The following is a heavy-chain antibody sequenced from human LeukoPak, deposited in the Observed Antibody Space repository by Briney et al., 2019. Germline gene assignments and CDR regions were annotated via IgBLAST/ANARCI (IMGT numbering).Heavy chain of an antibody. D-gene: IGHD3-10*01. Sequence: GGSLRLSCAASGLTFSSYTMHWVRQAPGKGLEWVAVISYDGSNKLYADSVKGRFTISRDNSKNTLYLQMNRMRAEDTAVYYCARCPRGVIGVRGDYPVWFDPWGQGTLVTVSS. CDR1: GLTFSSYT. CDR3: ARCPRGVIGVRGDYPVWFDP. J-gene: IGHJ5*02. V-gene: IGHV3-30*04. CDR2: ISYDGSNK.